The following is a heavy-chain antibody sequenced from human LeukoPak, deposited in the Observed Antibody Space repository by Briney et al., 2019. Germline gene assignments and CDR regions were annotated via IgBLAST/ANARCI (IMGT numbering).Heavy chain of an antibody. CDR2: ISAYNGNT. CDR1: GGTFSSYA. Sequence: ASVKVSCKASGGTFSSYAISWVRQAPGQGLEWMGWISAYNGNTNYAQKLQGRVTMTTDTSTSTAYMELRSLRSDDTAVYYCARMDGIGYNFDYWGQGTLVTVSS. D-gene: IGHD5-24*01. CDR3: ARMDGIGYNFDY. J-gene: IGHJ4*02. V-gene: IGHV1-18*01.